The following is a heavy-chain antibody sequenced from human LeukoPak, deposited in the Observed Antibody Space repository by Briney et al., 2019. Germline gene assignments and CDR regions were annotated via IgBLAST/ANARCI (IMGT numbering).Heavy chain of an antibody. J-gene: IGHJ3*02. D-gene: IGHD3-10*01. CDR3: CYGSGNYYSTFDI. Sequence: ASVKVSCKASGYTFTSYDINWVRQATGQGLEWMGWMNPNSGNTGYAQKFQGRVTMTRNTSISTAYMELSSLRSEDTAVYYCCYGSGNYYSTFDIWGQGTMVTVSS. CDR2: MNPNSGNT. V-gene: IGHV1-8*01. CDR1: GYTFTSYD.